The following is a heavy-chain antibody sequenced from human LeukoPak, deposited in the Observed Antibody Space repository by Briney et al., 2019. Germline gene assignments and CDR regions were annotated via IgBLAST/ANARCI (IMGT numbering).Heavy chain of an antibody. J-gene: IGHJ5*02. Sequence: SQTLSLTCTVSGGSISRGGDYWTWIRQHPGKGLEWIGNTYYGGNTYYNPSLKSRGTISIDTSKNQFSLKLTSVTAADTAVYYCATDSGITGTGGWFDPWGQGTLVTVSS. D-gene: IGHD1-20*01. V-gene: IGHV4-31*03. CDR3: ATDSGITGTGGWFDP. CDR1: GGSISRGGDY. CDR2: TYYGGNT.